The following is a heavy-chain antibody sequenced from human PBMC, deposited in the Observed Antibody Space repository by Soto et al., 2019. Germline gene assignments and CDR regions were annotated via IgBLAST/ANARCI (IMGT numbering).Heavy chain of an antibody. D-gene: IGHD6-19*01. CDR1: GGTFSSYT. V-gene: IGHV1-69*08. CDR2: IIPILGIA. J-gene: IGHJ4*02. Sequence: QVQLVQSGAEVKKPGSSVKVSCKASGGTFSSYTISWVRQAPGQGLEWMGRIIPILGIANYAQKFQGRVTITAVKSTSTAYMELSSLRSDDTAVYYCARDQGYSSGWYDYWGQGTLVTVSS. CDR3: ARDQGYSSGWYDY.